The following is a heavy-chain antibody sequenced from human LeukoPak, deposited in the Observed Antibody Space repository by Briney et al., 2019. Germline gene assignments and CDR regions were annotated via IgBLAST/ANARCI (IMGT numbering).Heavy chain of an antibody. J-gene: IGHJ4*02. Sequence: GGSLRLSCAASGFTFSNYPMHWVRQAPGKGLEWVAVISYDGGNKYYADSVKGRFTISRDNSKNTLYLQMNSLRAEDTAVYHCARIAGYSSGWYGALDYWGQGTLVTVSS. CDR2: ISYDGGNK. V-gene: IGHV3-30-3*01. D-gene: IGHD6-19*01. CDR1: GFTFSNYP. CDR3: ARIAGYSSGWYGALDY.